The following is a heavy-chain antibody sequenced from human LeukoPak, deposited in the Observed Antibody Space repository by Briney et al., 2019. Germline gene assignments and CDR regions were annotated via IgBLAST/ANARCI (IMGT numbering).Heavy chain of an antibody. V-gene: IGHV3-23*01. D-gene: IGHD2-15*01. CDR3: AKAPVTSCRGAFCYPFDY. CDR1: GFSFSSYV. CDR2: MSSSDDGR. Sequence: GGSLRLSCATSGFSFSSYVMSWVRQAPGKGLEWVSAMSSSDDGRYYAASVRGRFTISRDTSRSTLYLQMNSLRAEDAAVYYCAKAPVTSCRGAFCYPFDYWGQGTLVTVSS. J-gene: IGHJ4*02.